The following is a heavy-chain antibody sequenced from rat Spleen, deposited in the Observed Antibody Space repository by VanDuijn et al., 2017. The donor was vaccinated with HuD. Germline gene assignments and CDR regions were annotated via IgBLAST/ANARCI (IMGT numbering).Heavy chain of an antibody. CDR3: ARHEDYGGYSRDYFGY. Sequence: EVQLVESGGGLVQPGRSLKLSCAASGFTFSDYYMAWVRQAPTKGLEWVATISDDGSITYYRDSVKGRFTLSRDNAKSSLYLQMNSLKSEDTATYYCARHEDYGGYSRDYFGYWGQGVMVTVSS. J-gene: IGHJ2*01. CDR2: ISDDGSIT. D-gene: IGHD1-11*01. CDR1: GFTFSDYY. V-gene: IGHV5-29*01.